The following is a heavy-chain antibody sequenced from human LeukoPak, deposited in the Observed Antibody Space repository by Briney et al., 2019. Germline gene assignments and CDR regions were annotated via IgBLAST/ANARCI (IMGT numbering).Heavy chain of an antibody. V-gene: IGHV3-23*01. CDR2: IAAST. J-gene: IGHJ4*02. CDR3: ARVHSGWHFDY. Sequence: GGSLRLSCAASGFTFSSYWVHWVRQAPGKGLVWVSGIAASTYYADSVKGRFTISRDNSKNTLYLQMNSLRAEDTAVYYCARVHSGWHFDYWGQGTLVTVSS. CDR1: GFTFSSYW. D-gene: IGHD6-19*01.